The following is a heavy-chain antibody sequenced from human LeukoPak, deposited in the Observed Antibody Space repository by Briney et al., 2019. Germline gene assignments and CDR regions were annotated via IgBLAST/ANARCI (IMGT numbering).Heavy chain of an antibody. CDR3: AKDRDDSSGFYHDY. CDR2: ISGSGGSI. CDR1: GFTFSNSA. Sequence: GGSLRLSCAASGFTFSNSAMSWVRQAPGKGLAWVSSISGSGGSIYYADSVKGRFTISRDNFKNILYLQMNSLRAEDTAVYYCAKDRDDSSGFYHDYRGQGTLLTVSS. V-gene: IGHV3-23*01. D-gene: IGHD3-22*01. J-gene: IGHJ4*02.